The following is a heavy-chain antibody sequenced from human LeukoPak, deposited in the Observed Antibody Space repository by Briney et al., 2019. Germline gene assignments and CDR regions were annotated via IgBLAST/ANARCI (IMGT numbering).Heavy chain of an antibody. V-gene: IGHV3-7*01. Sequence: GGSLRLSCAASGFIVSNYCMGWVRQAPGKGLEWVAYIKQDASETYYVDSVRGRFSISRDNAKNSLFLQMNSPRAEDTAVYYCATDPSGPSDSSGWYYFDNWGQGTLVTVSS. CDR1: GFIVSNYC. D-gene: IGHD6-19*01. J-gene: IGHJ4*02. CDR2: IKQDASET. CDR3: ATDPSGPSDSSGWYYFDN.